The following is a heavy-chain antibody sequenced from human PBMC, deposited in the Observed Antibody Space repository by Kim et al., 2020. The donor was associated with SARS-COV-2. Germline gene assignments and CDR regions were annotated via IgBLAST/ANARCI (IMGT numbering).Heavy chain of an antibody. CDR2: IYYSGST. V-gene: IGHV4-39*07. Sequence: SETLSLTCTVSGGSISSSSYYWGWIRQPPGKGLEWIGSIYYSGSTYYNPSLKSRVTISVDTSKNQFSLKLSSVTAADTAVYYCARGHSGYYYSDIWGQGTMVTVSS. CDR1: GGSISSSSYY. J-gene: IGHJ3*02. CDR3: ARGHSGYYYSDI. D-gene: IGHD3-22*01.